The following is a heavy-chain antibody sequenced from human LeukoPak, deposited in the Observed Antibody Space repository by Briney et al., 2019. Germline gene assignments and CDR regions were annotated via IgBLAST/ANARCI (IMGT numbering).Heavy chain of an antibody. J-gene: IGHJ4*02. D-gene: IGHD1-1*01. CDR1: GFTFSSYG. V-gene: IGHV3-30*18. Sequence: PGRSLRLSCAASGFTFSSYGMHWVRQAPGKGLEWVAVISYDGSYKDYADSVKGRITISRDNSKNTLYLQMNSLRAEDTAVYYCAKDLNVPTPGLDYWGQGTLVTVSS. CDR2: ISYDGSYK. CDR3: AKDLNVPTPGLDY.